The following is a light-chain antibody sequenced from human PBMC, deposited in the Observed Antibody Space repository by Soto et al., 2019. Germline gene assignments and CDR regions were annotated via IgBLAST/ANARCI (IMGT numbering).Light chain of an antibody. CDR3: TSYTNSKAYIL. CDR2: EVT. CDR1: RTDIGGYNY. V-gene: IGLV2-14*01. Sequence: QSVLTQPASVSGSLGQSITISCTGTRTDIGGYNYVSWYQQYPGKAPKLVICEVTSRPSGISDRFSGSKSGNTASLTISGLQAEDEADYFCTSYTNSKAYILFGGGIKLTVL. J-gene: IGLJ2*01.